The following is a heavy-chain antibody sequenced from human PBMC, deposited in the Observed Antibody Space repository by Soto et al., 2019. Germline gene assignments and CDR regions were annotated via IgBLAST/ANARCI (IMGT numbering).Heavy chain of an antibody. D-gene: IGHD4-17*01. CDR1: SCSISSSNW. CDR3: SRGPREEYGDYMSVGAFDI. V-gene: IGHV4-4*02. J-gene: IGHJ3*02. CDR2: IYHSGST. Sequence: QVQLQESGPGLVKPSGTLSLTCAVSSCSISSSNWWSWVRQPPGKGLEWIGDIYHSGSTNYNPSLKSRVTISVDQSKIQFSLKLSSLTAADTAVYYCSRGPREEYGDYMSVGAFDIWGQGTMVTVSS.